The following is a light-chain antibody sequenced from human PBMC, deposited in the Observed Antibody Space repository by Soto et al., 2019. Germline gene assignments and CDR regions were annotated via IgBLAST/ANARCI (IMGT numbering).Light chain of an antibody. V-gene: IGLV6-57*02. Sequence: NSMLTQPHSVSESPGKTVTISCTGSSGSIASNYVQWYQQRPGSAPTTVIYENNQRPSGVPDLFSGSIVSSSNFASLTLSGLKTDDEADYYCQTYDTKGWVFGGGTQLTVL. CDR1: SGSIASNY. CDR2: ENN. J-gene: IGLJ3*02. CDR3: QTYDTKGWV.